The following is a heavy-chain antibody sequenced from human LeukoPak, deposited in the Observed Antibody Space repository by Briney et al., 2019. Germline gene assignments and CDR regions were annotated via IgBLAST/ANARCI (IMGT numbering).Heavy chain of an antibody. CDR2: INHSGST. CDR1: GGSFSGYY. J-gene: IGHJ4*02. CDR3: ARGGLTVTADY. V-gene: IGHV4-34*01. Sequence: PSETLPLTCAVYGGSFSGYYWSWIRQPPGKGLEWIGEINHSGSTNYNPSLKSRVTISVDTSKNQFSLKLSSVTAADTAVYYCARGGLTVTADYWGQGTLVTVSS. D-gene: IGHD2-21*02.